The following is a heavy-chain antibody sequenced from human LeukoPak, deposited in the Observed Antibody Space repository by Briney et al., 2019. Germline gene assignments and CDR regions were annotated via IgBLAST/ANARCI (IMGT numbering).Heavy chain of an antibody. CDR1: GFTFSSYS. V-gene: IGHV3-21*01. J-gene: IGHJ5*02. Sequence: GGSLRLSCAASGFTFSSYSMNWVRQAPGKGLEWVSSISSSSSYIYYADSVKGRFTISRDNAKNSLYLQMNSLRAEDTAVYYCARSLKSGYDGAWGQGTLVTVSS. CDR3: ARSLKSGYDGA. D-gene: IGHD5-12*01. CDR2: ISSSSSYI.